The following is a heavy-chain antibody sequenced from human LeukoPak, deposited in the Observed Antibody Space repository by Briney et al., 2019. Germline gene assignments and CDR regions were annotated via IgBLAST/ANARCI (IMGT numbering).Heavy chain of an antibody. D-gene: IGHD6-6*01. Sequence: GGSLRLSCAASGFTFSNYGMNWVRQAPGKGLEWVSYISSSSGYIYYADSVKGRFTISRDNAKNSMYLHMNSLRADDTAVFYCARGSSSSDFDYWGQGTLVTVSS. CDR1: GFTFSNYG. CDR3: ARGSSSSDFDY. CDR2: ISSSSGYI. V-gene: IGHV3-21*01. J-gene: IGHJ4*02.